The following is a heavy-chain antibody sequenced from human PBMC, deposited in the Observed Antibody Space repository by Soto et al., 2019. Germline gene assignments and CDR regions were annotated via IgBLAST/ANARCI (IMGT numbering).Heavy chain of an antibody. J-gene: IGHJ3*01. CDR3: ARVERGNRTTVVDSFDL. CDR1: GGPFNDYY. D-gene: IGHD1-1*01. V-gene: IGHV4-34*01. CDR2: INHRGST. Sequence: QMQLQQWGAGLLKPSETLSLTCAVYGGPFNDYYWSWIRQPPGAGLEWIGEINHRGSTHDTPSLMCRVTLSVDTSQSQFSLKVSAVTAADTAVYYCARVERGNRTTVVDSFDLWGQGTMVTVSS.